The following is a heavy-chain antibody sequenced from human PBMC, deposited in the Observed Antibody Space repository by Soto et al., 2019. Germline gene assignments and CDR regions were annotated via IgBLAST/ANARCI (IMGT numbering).Heavy chain of an antibody. Sequence: EVQLVESGGGLVQPGGSLRLSCVTSGFTFSPLSMIWVRQAPGKGLEWISYITGSSSTIYYADSVRGRFTVSRDNAKNSVFLQMNSLRDEDTAVYFCARVRGPSVMTWYFDFWGQGTLVTVSS. CDR3: ARVRGPSVMTWYFDF. J-gene: IGHJ4*02. CDR1: GFTFSPLS. D-gene: IGHD2-21*01. V-gene: IGHV3-48*02. CDR2: ITGSSSTI.